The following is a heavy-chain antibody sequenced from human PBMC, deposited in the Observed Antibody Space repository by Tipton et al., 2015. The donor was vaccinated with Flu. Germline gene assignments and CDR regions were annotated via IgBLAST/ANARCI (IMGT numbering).Heavy chain of an antibody. Sequence: TLSLTCSVSGGSISSGSYYWSWIRQVPGKGLEWIGNIHYTGSTNYNPSLKSRVTISSVDTSKNQFSLKLTSVTAADTAVYYCARDMSFAPAALVYWGQGTLVTVSS. CDR2: IHYTGST. CDR1: GGSISSGSYY. V-gene: IGHV4-31*03. D-gene: IGHD2-2*01. CDR3: ARDMSFAPAALVY. J-gene: IGHJ4*02.